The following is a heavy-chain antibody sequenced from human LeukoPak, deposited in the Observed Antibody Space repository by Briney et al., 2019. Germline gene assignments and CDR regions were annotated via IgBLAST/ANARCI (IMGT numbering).Heavy chain of an antibody. V-gene: IGHV3-48*04. CDR2: ISSSGSTI. D-gene: IGHD6-19*01. Sequence: PGGSLRLSCAASGFTFSNAWMNWVRQAPGKGLEWVSYISSSGSTIYYADSVKGRFTISRDNAKNSLYLQMNSLRAEDTAVYYCARDGKGLAYYFDYWGQGTLVTVSS. J-gene: IGHJ4*02. CDR3: ARDGKGLAYYFDY. CDR1: GFTFSNAW.